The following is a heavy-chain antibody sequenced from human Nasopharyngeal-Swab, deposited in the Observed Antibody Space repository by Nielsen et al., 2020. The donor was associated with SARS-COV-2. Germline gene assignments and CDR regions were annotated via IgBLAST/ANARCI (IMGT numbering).Heavy chain of an antibody. Sequence: SETLSLTCSVSGGSISSYYWSWIRQRPGKGLEWLGYVFYSGTTNYNPSLKSRVTISVDTSKNQFSLKLSSVTAADTAVYYCARNPPGYYDFIHYGMDVWGQGTTVTVSS. J-gene: IGHJ6*02. CDR3: ARNPPGYYDFIHYGMDV. CDR1: GGSISSYY. V-gene: IGHV4-59*12. CDR2: VFYSGTT. D-gene: IGHD3-3*01.